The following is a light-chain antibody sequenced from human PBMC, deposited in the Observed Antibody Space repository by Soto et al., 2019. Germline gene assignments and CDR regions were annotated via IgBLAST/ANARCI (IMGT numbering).Light chain of an antibody. Sequence: EIVMTQSPATLSVSPGERATLSCRASQSVSSSYLAWYQQKPGQAPRLLIHGASSRATGIPDRISGSGSGTDFTLTISRLEPEDFAVYYCQQYGSSPITFGQGTRWRL. CDR3: QQYGSSPIT. CDR2: GAS. V-gene: IGKV3-20*01. J-gene: IGKJ5*01. CDR1: QSVSSSY.